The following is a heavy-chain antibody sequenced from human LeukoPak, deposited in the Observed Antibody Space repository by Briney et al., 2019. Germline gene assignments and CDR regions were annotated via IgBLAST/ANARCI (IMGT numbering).Heavy chain of an antibody. J-gene: IGHJ4*02. Sequence: GASVKVSCKASGYTFTSYGISWVRQTPGQGLEWMGEIIPTYGTVNYAQKLQGRLTISADISTSTAYMELSSLRSEDTAVYYCARGIMITFGGVTDPLDFWGQGTLVSVSA. CDR1: GYTFTSYG. CDR3: ARGIMITFGGVTDPLDF. V-gene: IGHV1-69*06. D-gene: IGHD3-16*01. CDR2: IIPTYGTV.